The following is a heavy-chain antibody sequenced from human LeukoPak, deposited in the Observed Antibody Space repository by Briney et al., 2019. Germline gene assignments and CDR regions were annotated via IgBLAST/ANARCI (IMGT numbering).Heavy chain of an antibody. CDR3: EVAGTRGFDY. CDR1: GGSISSYY. J-gene: IGHJ4*02. D-gene: IGHD6-19*01. CDR2: INHSGST. V-gene: IGHV4-34*01. Sequence: SETLSLTCTVSGGSISSYYWSWIRQPPGKGLEWIGEINHSGSTNYNPSLKSRVTISVDTSKNQFSLKLSSVTAADTAVYYCEVAGTRGFDYWGQGTLVTVSS.